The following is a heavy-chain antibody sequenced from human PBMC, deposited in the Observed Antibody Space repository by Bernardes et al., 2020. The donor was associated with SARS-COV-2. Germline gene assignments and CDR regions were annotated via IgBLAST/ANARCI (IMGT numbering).Heavy chain of an antibody. CDR2: IKTDGSIT. V-gene: IGHV3-74*01. CDR1: GFTLSSYW. J-gene: IGHJ5*02. CDR3: ARDNGRKGFDP. Sequence: GGSLRLSCAASGFTLSSYWMHWVRQAPGKGLVWVSHIKTDGSITDYADSVKGRFTISRDNAKNTLYLQMNSLRAEDTAVYYCARDNGRKGFDPWGQGTLVTVSS. D-gene: IGHD2-8*01.